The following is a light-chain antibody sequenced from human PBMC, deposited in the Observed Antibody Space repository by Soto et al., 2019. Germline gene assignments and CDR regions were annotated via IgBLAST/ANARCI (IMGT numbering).Light chain of an antibody. V-gene: IGLV1-40*01. CDR3: QSYDSSLSGYV. J-gene: IGLJ1*01. Sequence: QSVLTQPPSVSGAPGQMVTISCPGSSSNIGAGYDVHWYQQLPGTAPKLLIYGNSNRPSGVPDRFSGSKSGTSASLAITGLQAEDEADYYCQSYDSSLSGYVFGTGTKVTVL. CDR2: GNS. CDR1: SSNIGAGYD.